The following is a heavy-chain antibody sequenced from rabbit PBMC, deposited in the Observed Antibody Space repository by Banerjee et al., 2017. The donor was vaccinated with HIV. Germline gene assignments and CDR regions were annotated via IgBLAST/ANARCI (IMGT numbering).Heavy chain of an antibody. Sequence: QEQLEESGGDLVKPGASLTLTCTASGFSFSSGYCMCWVRQTPGKGLEWIACIGAGSSVDPYYASWAKGRFTISKTSSTTVTLQMTSLTAADTATYFCAGDPWSGWNLWGPGTLVTVS. CDR1: GFSFSSGYC. J-gene: IGHJ4*01. D-gene: IGHD4-1*01. CDR3: AGDPWSGWNL. V-gene: IGHV1S45*01. CDR2: IGAGSSVDP.